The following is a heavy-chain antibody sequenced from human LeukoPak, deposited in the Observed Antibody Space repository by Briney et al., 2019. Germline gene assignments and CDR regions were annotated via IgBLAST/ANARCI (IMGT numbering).Heavy chain of an antibody. CDR1: GFTFSTYS. J-gene: IGHJ4*02. CDR2: ISSSGSTI. Sequence: GGSLRLSCAASGFTFSTYSMNWVRQAPGKGLEWVSYISSSGSTIYYADSVKGRFTISRDNAKNSLYLQMNSLRAEDTAVYYCARGAKRLLWFGDREGYFDYWGQGTLVTVSS. V-gene: IGHV3-48*04. CDR3: ARGAKRLLWFGDREGYFDY. D-gene: IGHD3-10*01.